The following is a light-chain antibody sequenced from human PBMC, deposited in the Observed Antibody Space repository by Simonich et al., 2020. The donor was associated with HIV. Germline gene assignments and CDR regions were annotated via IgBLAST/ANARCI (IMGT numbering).Light chain of an antibody. CDR1: QSISSNW. CDR2: KAS. Sequence: DIQLTQSPSTLSASVGDRVTIPCRASQSISSNWLAWYQQKPGKAPKLLIYKASNLETGVPSRFRGSGSGTEFTLTISSLQPDDFATYYCQQYSTYPLTFGGGTKVEIK. V-gene: IGKV1-5*03. J-gene: IGKJ4*01. CDR3: QQYSTYPLT.